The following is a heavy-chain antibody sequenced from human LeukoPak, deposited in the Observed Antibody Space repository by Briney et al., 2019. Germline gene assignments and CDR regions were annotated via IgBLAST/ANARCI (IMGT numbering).Heavy chain of an antibody. D-gene: IGHD6-13*01. V-gene: IGHV3-74*01. CDR3: ARKAAGLTFDY. Sequence: GGSLRLSCAASGFTFSSYWLHWVRQAPGKGLVWVSRINSDGSSTNYADSVKGRFTISRGNAENTLYLQMNSLRAEDTAVYYCARKAAGLTFDYWGQVTLVTVSS. J-gene: IGHJ4*02. CDR2: INSDGSST. CDR1: GFTFSSYW.